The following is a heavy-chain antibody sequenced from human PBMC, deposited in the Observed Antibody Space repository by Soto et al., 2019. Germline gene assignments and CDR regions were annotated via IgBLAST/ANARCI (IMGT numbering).Heavy chain of an antibody. CDR3: ARDLETMIVEPLYYFDY. Sequence: GGSLRLSCAASGFTFSSYAMHWVRQAPGKGLEWVAVISYDGSNKYYADSMKGRFTISRDNSKNTLYLQMNSLRAEDTAVYYCARDLETMIVEPLYYFDYWGQGTLVTVSS. V-gene: IGHV3-30-3*01. CDR2: ISYDGSNK. J-gene: IGHJ4*02. CDR1: GFTFSSYA. D-gene: IGHD3-22*01.